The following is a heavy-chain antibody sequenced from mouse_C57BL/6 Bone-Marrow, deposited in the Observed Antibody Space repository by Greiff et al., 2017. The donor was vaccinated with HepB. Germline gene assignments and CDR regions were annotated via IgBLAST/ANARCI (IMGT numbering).Heavy chain of an antibody. CDR2: INTGGTYT. J-gene: IGHJ2*01. V-gene: IGHV5-6*01. CDR3: ARDVFDYYFDY. Sequence: EVKLVESGGDLVKPGGSLKLSCVASGFTFSTSGMSWVRQTPDKRLEWVATINTGGTYTYYPDSVKGRYTISKDTAKSTLFLHMSSLKSEDTAIYYCARDVFDYYFDYWVQGTTLTVSS. CDR1: GFTFSTSG.